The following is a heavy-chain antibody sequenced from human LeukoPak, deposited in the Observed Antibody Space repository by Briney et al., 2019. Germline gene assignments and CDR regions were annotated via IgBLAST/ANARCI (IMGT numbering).Heavy chain of an antibody. CDR2: IYYSGST. CDR1: GGSISSYY. V-gene: IGHV4-39*01. J-gene: IGHJ4*02. CDR3: ARHSGSYYDFDY. Sequence: SETLSLTCIVSGGSISSYYWSWIRQPPGKGLEWIGSIYYSGSTYYSPSLKSRVTISVDTSKNQFSLKLSSVTAADTAVYYCARHSGSYYDFDYWGQGTLVTVSS. D-gene: IGHD1-26*01.